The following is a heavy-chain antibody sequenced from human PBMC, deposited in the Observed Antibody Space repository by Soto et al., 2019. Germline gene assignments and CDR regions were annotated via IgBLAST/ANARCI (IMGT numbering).Heavy chain of an antibody. CDR1: GFTFSDYY. Sequence: PGGSLRLSCAASGFTFSDYYMSWIRQAPGKGLEWVSYISSSGSTIYYADSVKGRFTISRDNAKNSLYLQMNSLRAEDTAVYYCARDDLIYYYYYYMDVWGKGTTVTVSS. CDR2: ISSSGSTI. CDR3: ARDDLIYYYYYYMDV. D-gene: IGHD2-8*01. V-gene: IGHV3-11*01. J-gene: IGHJ6*03.